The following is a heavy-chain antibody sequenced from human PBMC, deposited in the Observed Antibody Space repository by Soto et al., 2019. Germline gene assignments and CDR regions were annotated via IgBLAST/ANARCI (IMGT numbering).Heavy chain of an antibody. D-gene: IGHD3-10*01. CDR3: ARRITMVRGPYYYYAMDV. J-gene: IGHJ6*02. CDR2: ITGTSSTK. V-gene: IGHV3-48*02. CDR1: GFTFSSHA. Sequence: GGSLRLSCAASGFTFSSHAMNWVRQAPGKGLEWLSYITGTSSTKHYAASVEGRFTISRDNAKNSLYLQMNSLRDEDTAVYYCARRITMVRGPYYYYAMDVWGQGTTVTVSS.